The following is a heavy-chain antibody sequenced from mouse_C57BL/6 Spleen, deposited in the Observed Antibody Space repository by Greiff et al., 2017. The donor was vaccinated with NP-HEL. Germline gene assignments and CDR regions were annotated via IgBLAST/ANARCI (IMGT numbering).Heavy chain of an antibody. CDR3: AKTRGSSYGYFDV. V-gene: IGHV2-9*01. CDR1: GFSLTSYG. Sequence: QVQLKESGPGLVAPSQSLSITCTVSGFSLTSYGVDWVRQPPGKGLEWLGVIWGGGSTDYNAAFMSRLSITKDNSKSQVFVKMNSLQADDTAIYYCAKTRGSSYGYFDVWGTGTTVTVSS. D-gene: IGHD1-1*01. J-gene: IGHJ1*03. CDR2: IWGGGST.